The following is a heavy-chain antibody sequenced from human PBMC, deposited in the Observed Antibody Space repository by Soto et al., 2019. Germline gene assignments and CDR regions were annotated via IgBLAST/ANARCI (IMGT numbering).Heavy chain of an antibody. Sequence: QVQLQQWGAGLLKPSETLSLTCAVYGGSFSGYYWSWIRQPPGKGLEWIGEINHSGSTNYNPSLKSRVTISVDTSQNQFSLKLSSVTAADTAVYYCARGGYADIVVVPAARGYYFDYWGQGTLVTVSS. J-gene: IGHJ4*02. CDR3: ARGGYADIVVVPAARGYYFDY. V-gene: IGHV4-34*01. D-gene: IGHD2-2*01. CDR1: GGSFSGYY. CDR2: INHSGST.